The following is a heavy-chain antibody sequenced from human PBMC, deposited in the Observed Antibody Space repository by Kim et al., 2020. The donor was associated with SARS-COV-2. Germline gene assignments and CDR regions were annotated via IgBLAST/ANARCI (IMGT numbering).Heavy chain of an antibody. CDR1: GFTFSSYA. CDR2: MSDDGSNT. J-gene: IGHJ4*02. Sequence: GGSLRLSCAASGFTFSSYAMHWVRQTPDKGLEWVAVMSDDGSNTYYADSVKGRFTISRDNSKNTLYLQMNSLRVEDTAVYYCARVPGYSGYDYGPYGFDYWGQGTLVTVSS. CDR3: ARVPGYSGYDYGPYGFDY. D-gene: IGHD5-12*01. V-gene: IGHV3-30*04.